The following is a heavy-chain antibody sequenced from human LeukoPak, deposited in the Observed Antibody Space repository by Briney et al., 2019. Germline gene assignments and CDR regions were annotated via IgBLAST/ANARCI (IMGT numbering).Heavy chain of an antibody. CDR2: ISSSSSYI. V-gene: IGHV3-21*04. CDR3: ARHADYFYYYMDF. Sequence: PGGSLRLSCAASGFTFSSYSMNWVRQAPGKGLEWVSSISSSSSYIYYADSVKGRFTISRDNAKNSLYLQMNSLRADDTAVYYCARHADYFYYYMDFWGKGTTVTISS. J-gene: IGHJ6*03. CDR1: GFTFSSYS.